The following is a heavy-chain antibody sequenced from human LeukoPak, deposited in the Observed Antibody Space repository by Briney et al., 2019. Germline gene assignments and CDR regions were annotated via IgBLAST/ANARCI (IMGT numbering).Heavy chain of an antibody. CDR2: IYYSGST. Sequence: SETLSLTCTVSGGSISSYYWSCIRQPPGKGLEWIGYIYYSGSTNYNPSLKSRVTISVDTSKNQFPLKLSSVTAADTAVYYCARVVHGDYVSNYFDYWGQGTLVTVSS. V-gene: IGHV4-59*08. J-gene: IGHJ4*02. CDR3: ARVVHGDYVSNYFDY. D-gene: IGHD4-17*01. CDR1: GGSISSYY.